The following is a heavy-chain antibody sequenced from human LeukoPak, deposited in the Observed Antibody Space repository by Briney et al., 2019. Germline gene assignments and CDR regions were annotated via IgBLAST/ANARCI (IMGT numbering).Heavy chain of an antibody. V-gene: IGHV4-39*07. CDR3: ARVYYSSSYDYWYFDL. D-gene: IGHD6-13*01. J-gene: IGHJ2*01. CDR2: INHSGST. Sequence: SETLSLTCTVSGGSISSSSYYWSWIRQPPGKGLEWIGEINHSGSTNYNPSLKSRVTISVDTSNNHFSLKLSSVTAADTAVYYCARVYYSSSYDYWYFDLWGRGTLVTVTS. CDR1: GGSISSSSYY.